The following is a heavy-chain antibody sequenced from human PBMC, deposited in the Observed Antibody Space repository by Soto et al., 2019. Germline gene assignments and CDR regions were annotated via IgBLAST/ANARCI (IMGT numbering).Heavy chain of an antibody. D-gene: IGHD1-7*01. CDR3: ARDLNHLELRGNWFDP. CDR1: GGSISSGGYY. V-gene: IGHV4-31*03. Sequence: QVQLQESGPGLVKPSQTLSLTCTVSGGSISSGGYYWSWIRQHPGKGLEWIGYIYYSGSTYYNPSLKSRVTISVDTSKNQFSLKLSSVTAADTAVYYCARDLNHLELRGNWFDPWGQGTLVTVSS. J-gene: IGHJ5*02. CDR2: IYYSGST.